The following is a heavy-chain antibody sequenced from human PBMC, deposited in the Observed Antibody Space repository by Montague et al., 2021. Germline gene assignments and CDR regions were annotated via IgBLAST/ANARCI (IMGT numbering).Heavy chain of an antibody. Sequence: SXTLSLTCTVSGGSISNYFWTWIRQPPGKGLEWIGFISYSGRTNFNPSLKSRVTISLDTSKNQFSLNLSSVTAADKAVYYCARDTTTDGFDIWGQGTMVTVSS. CDR1: GGSISNYF. D-gene: IGHD1-1*01. CDR2: ISYSGRT. V-gene: IGHV4-59*13. CDR3: ARDTTTDGFDI. J-gene: IGHJ3*02.